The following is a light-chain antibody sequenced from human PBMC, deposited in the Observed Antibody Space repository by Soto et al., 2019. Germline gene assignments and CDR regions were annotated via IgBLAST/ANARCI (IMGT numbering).Light chain of an antibody. CDR1: SSDIGDYTH. CDR3: SSNAGSNNLV. CDR2: EVS. J-gene: IGLJ2*01. V-gene: IGLV2-8*01. Sequence: QSALTQPASVSGSPGQSITISCTGTSSDIGDYTHVSWYQQHPGKAPKLVIYEVSRRPSGVPDRFSGSKSGNTASLTVSGLQAEDEADYYCSSNAGSNNLVFGGGTKVTVL.